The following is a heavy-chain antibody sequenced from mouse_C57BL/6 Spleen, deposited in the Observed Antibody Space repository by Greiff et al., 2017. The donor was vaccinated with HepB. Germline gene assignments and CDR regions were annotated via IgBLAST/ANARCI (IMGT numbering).Heavy chain of an antibody. Sequence: EVQGVESGGGLVQPKGSLKLSCAASGFSFNTYAMNWVRQAPGKGLEWVARIRSKSNNYATYYADSVKDRFTISRDDSESMLYLQMNNLKTEDTAMYYCVRYDYDAMDYWGQGTSVTVSS. V-gene: IGHV10-1*01. CDR3: VRYDYDAMDY. CDR1: GFSFNTYA. CDR2: IRSKSNNYAT. J-gene: IGHJ4*01.